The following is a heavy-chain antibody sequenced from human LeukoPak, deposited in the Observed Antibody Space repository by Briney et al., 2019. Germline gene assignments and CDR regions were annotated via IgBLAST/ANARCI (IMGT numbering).Heavy chain of an antibody. CDR2: ISSSGSTI. CDR3: AREVADCGGDCLAP. D-gene: IGHD2-21*02. J-gene: IGHJ5*02. Sequence: GGSLRLSCAAFGFTFSTYEMNWVRQAPGKGLEWLSYISSSGSTIFYADPVKGRFTVSRDNAKNSLYPQMNSLRAEDTAVYYCAREVADCGGDCLAPWGQGTLVTVSS. CDR1: GFTFSTYE. V-gene: IGHV3-48*03.